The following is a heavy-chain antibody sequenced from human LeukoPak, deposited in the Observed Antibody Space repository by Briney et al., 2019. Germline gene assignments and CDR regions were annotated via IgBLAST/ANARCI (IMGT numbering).Heavy chain of an antibody. CDR2: ISAYNGNT. J-gene: IGHJ4*02. CDR1: GYTFTSYG. CDR3: ARVGSYGDHSYYFDY. Sequence: ASVKVSCKASGYTFTSYGISWVRQAPGQGLEWMGWISAYNGNTNYAQKLQGRVSMTTDTSTSTAYMDLRSLRSDDTAVYYCARVGSYGDHSYYFDYWGQGTLVTVSS. D-gene: IGHD1-26*01. V-gene: IGHV1-18*01.